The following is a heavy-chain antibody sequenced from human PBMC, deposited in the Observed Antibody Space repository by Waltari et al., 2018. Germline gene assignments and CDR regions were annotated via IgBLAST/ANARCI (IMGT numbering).Heavy chain of an antibody. V-gene: IGHV3-74*01. D-gene: IGHD5-18*01. CDR2: IRSDGTAT. CDR3: ASGIQLSSW. Sequence: STYWMHGVRQAPGKVLLWVSRIRSDGTATDYADSVKGRFTISSDNAKNTLFLQMDSLRAEDTAVYYCASGIQLSSWGGQGTLVSVSS. J-gene: IGHJ4*02. CDR1: STYW.